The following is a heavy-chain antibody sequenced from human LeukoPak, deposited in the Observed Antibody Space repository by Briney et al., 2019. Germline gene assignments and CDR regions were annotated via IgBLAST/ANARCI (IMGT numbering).Heavy chain of an antibody. Sequence: SETLSLTCTVSGGSISSSSFYWGWIRQPPGKGLEWIAIISYSGSTYYNPSLKSRVTISVDTSKNQFSLKLSSVAAADTAVYYCARPPQYSSGPFDYWGQGTLVTVSS. V-gene: IGHV4-39*01. CDR1: GGSISSSSFY. CDR3: ARPPQYSSGPFDY. J-gene: IGHJ4*02. D-gene: IGHD6-19*01. CDR2: ISYSGST.